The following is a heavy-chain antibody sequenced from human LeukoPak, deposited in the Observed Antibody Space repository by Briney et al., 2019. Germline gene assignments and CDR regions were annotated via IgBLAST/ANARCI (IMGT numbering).Heavy chain of an antibody. CDR2: INYSGST. J-gene: IGHJ4*02. V-gene: IGHV4-59*11. D-gene: IGHD3-22*01. CDR3: AREAAYYYDSSGYRIFDY. Sequence: SETLSLTCTVSGGSISSHYWSWIRQPPGKGLEWIGYINYSGSTNYNPSLKSRVTISVDTSKNQFSLKLSSVTAADTAVYYCAREAAYYYDSSGYRIFDYWGQGTLVTVSS. CDR1: GGSISSHY.